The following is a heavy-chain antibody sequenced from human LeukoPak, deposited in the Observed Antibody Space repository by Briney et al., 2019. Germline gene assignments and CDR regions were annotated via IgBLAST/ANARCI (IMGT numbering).Heavy chain of an antibody. J-gene: IGHJ4*02. CDR3: ARTGSYGDYVTFDY. CDR2: INPNSGGT. D-gene: IGHD4-17*01. Sequence: GASVKVSCKASGYTFTGYYMHWVRQAPGQGLEWMGWINPNSGGTNYAQNFQGRVTMTRNTSISTAYMELGRLRSDDTAVYYCARTGSYGDYVTFDYWGQGTLVTVSS. V-gene: IGHV1-2*02. CDR1: GYTFTGYY.